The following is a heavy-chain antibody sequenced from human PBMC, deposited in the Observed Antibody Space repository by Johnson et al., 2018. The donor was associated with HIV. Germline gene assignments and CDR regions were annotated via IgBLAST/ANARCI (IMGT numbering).Heavy chain of an antibody. D-gene: IGHD3-16*01. CDR3: ARDPGGMDGSFDL. Sequence: MQLVESGGGLVQPGGSLRLSCAASGFTFSNYDFHWVRQATGKGLEWVSAINTAGDTFYPGSVKGRFTISRDNAKNSFYLQMNSLTVGDTALYYCARDPGGMDGSFDLWGQGTMVTVSS. V-gene: IGHV3-13*01. CDR1: GFTFSNYD. CDR2: INTAGDT. J-gene: IGHJ3*01.